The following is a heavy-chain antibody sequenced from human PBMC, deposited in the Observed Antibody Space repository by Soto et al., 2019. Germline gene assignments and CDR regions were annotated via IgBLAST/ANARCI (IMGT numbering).Heavy chain of an antibody. V-gene: IGHV4-34*01. CDR3: ARGRRLVHNFDY. J-gene: IGHJ4*02. CDR1: GGSFSGYY. Sequence: PSETLSLTCAVYGGSFSGYYWSWIRQPPGKGLGWIGEINHSGSTNYNPSLKSRVTISVDTSKNQFSLKLSSVTAADTAVYYCARGRRLVHNFDYWGQGTLVTVSS. D-gene: IGHD2-8*01. CDR2: INHSGST.